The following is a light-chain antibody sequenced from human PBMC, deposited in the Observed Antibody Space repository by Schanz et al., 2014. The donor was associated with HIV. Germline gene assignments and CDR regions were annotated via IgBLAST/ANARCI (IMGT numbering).Light chain of an antibody. CDR3: QQYSDWPPST. V-gene: IGKV3D-15*01. CDR1: QSVSSN. J-gene: IGKJ2*01. CDR2: GAS. Sequence: EIVLTQSPGTLSLSLGERATLSCRASQSVSSNFLAWYQQKPNQAPRLLMYGASNRATGIPVRFSGRGSGTEFTLTISGLQSEDFALYYCQQYSDWPPSTFGQGTKVEIK.